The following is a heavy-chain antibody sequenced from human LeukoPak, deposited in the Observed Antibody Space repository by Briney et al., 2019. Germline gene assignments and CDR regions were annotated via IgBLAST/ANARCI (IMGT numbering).Heavy chain of an antibody. CDR1: GYTFTSYD. CDR3: ARSLDSSSWYAY. Sequence: LEASVKVSCKASGYTFTSYDINWVRQAPGQGLEWMGWINPNSGGTNYAQKFQGRVTMTRDTSISTAYMELSRLRSDDTAVYYCARSLDSSSWYAYWGQGTLVTVSS. V-gene: IGHV1-2*03. J-gene: IGHJ4*02. CDR2: INPNSGGT. D-gene: IGHD6-13*01.